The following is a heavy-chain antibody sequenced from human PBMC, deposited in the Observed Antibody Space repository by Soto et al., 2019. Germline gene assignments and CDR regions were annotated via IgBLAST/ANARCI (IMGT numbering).Heavy chain of an antibody. CDR1: GGSVSNKTYY. CDR3: ARTTAVPNTLRSRYFFDY. CDR2: VYYSGTT. D-gene: IGHD4-17*01. V-gene: IGHV4-61*01. J-gene: IGHJ4*02. Sequence: SETLSLTCSVSGGSVSNKTYYWSWIRQPPGKRLEWIGYVYYSGTTNYNPSLKSRGTISVDRSKNQFSLRLSSVTTADTALYYCARTTAVPNTLRSRYFFDYWGQGALVT.